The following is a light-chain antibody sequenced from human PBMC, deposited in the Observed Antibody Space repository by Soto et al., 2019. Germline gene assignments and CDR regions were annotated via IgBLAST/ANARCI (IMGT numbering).Light chain of an antibody. CDR2: EVS. Sequence: QSVLTQPASVSGSPGQSITISCTGTSSDVGSYNLVSWYQHHPGKAPKLMIFEVSKRPSGVSNRFSGSKSGNTASLTISGLQAEDEAEYYCCSDAGTDVFGTGTKLTVL. CDR3: CSDAGTDV. J-gene: IGLJ1*01. CDR1: SSDVGSYNL. V-gene: IGLV2-23*02.